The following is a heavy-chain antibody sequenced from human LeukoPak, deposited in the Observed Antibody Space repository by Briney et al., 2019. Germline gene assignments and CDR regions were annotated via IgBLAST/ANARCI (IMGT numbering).Heavy chain of an antibody. D-gene: IGHD3-10*01. CDR1: GFTFSSYW. V-gene: IGHV3-74*01. J-gene: IGHJ5*02. CDR2: IKSDGST. CDR3: ARAVTYFYGSVTYDWFDP. Sequence: GGSLRLSCAASGFTFSSYWMHWVRQTPGKGLVWVSRIKSDGSTIYADSVKGRFTISRDNARNTLYLQMNSLRVEDTAMYYCARAVTYFYGSVTYDWFDPWGQGTLVTASS.